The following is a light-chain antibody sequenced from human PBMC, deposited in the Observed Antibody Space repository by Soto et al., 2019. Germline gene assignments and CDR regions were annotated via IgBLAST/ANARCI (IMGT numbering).Light chain of an antibody. CDR2: RNN. J-gene: IGLJ2*01. Sequence: QPVLTQPPSASGTPGQRVTISCSGSSSNIGSNYVYWYQQLPGTAPKLLLYRNNQRPSGVPDRFSGSTSGTSASLAISGLPSEDEADYYCAAWDDSLSGVVFGGGTKLTVL. V-gene: IGLV1-47*01. CDR1: SSNIGSNY. CDR3: AAWDDSLSGVV.